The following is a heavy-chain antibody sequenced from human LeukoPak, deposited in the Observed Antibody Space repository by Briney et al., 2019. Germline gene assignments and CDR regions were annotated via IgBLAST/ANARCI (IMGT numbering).Heavy chain of an antibody. CDR1: GFTFNNYG. CDR3: ANENYYGSGSYADH. J-gene: IGHJ4*02. D-gene: IGHD3-10*01. CDR2: ISYDGSNT. Sequence: GRSLRLSCAASGFTFNNYGMHWVRQAPGKGLEWVAIISYDGSNTYYADSVKGRFTISRDNSKNTLYLQMNSLRAEDTAVCYCANENYYGSGSYADHWGQGTLVTVSS. V-gene: IGHV3-30*18.